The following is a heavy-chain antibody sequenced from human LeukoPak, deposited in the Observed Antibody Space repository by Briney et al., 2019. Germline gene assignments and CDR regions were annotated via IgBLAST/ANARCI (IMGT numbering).Heavy chain of an antibody. CDR2: ISHRGST. D-gene: IGHD6-6*01. CDR3: AKVYSSSSRDAFDV. J-gene: IGHJ3*01. Sequence: SETLSLTCAVYGGSFSGYYWSWIRQPPGKGLEWIGEISHRGSTNYNSSLKSRVTISVDTPKNQFSLQLNSLTAADTAVYYCAKVYSSSSRDAFDVWGQGTMVTVSS. V-gene: IGHV4-34*01. CDR1: GGSFSGYY.